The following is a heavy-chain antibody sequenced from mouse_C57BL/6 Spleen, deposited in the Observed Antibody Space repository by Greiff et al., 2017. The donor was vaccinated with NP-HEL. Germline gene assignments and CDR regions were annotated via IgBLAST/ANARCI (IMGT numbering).Heavy chain of an antibody. D-gene: IGHD3-3*01. CDR3: ARDGGTGWYFDV. CDR2: INYDGSST. CDR1: GFTFSDYY. J-gene: IGHJ1*03. Sequence: DVHLVESEGGLVQPGSSMKLSCTASGFTFSDYYMAWVRQVPEKGLEWVANINYDGSSTYYLDSLKSRFIISRDNAKNILYLQMSSLKSEDTATYYCARDGGTGWYFDVWGTGTTVTVSS. V-gene: IGHV5-16*01.